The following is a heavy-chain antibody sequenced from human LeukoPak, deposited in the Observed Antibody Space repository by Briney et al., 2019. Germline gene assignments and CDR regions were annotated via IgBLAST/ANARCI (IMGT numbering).Heavy chain of an antibody. CDR1: GGSFSGYY. CDR3: ARKGYGGYIAAAGTFDY. V-gene: IGHV4-34*01. J-gene: IGHJ4*02. D-gene: IGHD6-13*01. CDR2: INHSGST. Sequence: SEALSLTCAGYGGSFSGYYWSWIRQPPGKGLEWIGEINHSGSTNYNPSLKSRVTISVDTSKNQFSLKLSSVTAADTAVYYCARKGYGGYIAAAGTFDYWGQGTLVTVSS.